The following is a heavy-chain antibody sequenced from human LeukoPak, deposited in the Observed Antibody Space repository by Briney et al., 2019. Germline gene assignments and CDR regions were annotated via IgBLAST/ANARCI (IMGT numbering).Heavy chain of an antibody. CDR1: GGTFNNYA. J-gene: IGHJ6*02. Sequence: GSSVTVSCKASGGTFNNYAISWVRQAPGQGLAWMGGIIPIFGTAHYAQKFQGRVTITADESTSTAYMELSSLRSDDTAVDYCARDQGIAVAGNYYYGMDVWGQGTTVSVSS. D-gene: IGHD6-19*01. CDR3: ARDQGIAVAGNYYYGMDV. CDR2: IIPIFGTA. V-gene: IGHV1-69*01.